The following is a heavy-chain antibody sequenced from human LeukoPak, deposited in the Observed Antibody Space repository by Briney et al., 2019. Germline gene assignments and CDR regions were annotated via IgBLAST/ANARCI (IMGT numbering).Heavy chain of an antibody. CDR1: GFTFSDYA. J-gene: IGHJ4*02. Sequence: GGSLRLSSAASGFTFSDYAMTWVRQAPGKGLEWVATISGSGLMTYYADSVKGRFTVSGDNSKNTLYLQMSSLTAPDTAVYYCAKDRSIGTYYTFDHWGQGTLVTVSS. D-gene: IGHD1-26*01. CDR3: AKDRSIGTYYTFDH. V-gene: IGHV3-23*01. CDR2: ISGSGLMT.